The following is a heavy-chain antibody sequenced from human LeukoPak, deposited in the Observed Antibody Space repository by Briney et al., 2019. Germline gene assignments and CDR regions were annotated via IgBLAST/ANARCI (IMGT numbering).Heavy chain of an antibody. V-gene: IGHV4-59*06. Sequence: SETLSLTCTVSGGSINSDYWSWIRQPAGKGLEWIGYIYHSGSTYYNPSLKSRVTISVDRSKNQFSLKLSSVTAADTAVYYCASIGKIGYSNYVWGQGTLVTVSP. CDR2: IYHSGST. CDR3: ASIGKIGYSNYV. D-gene: IGHD4-11*01. J-gene: IGHJ4*02. CDR1: GGSINSDY.